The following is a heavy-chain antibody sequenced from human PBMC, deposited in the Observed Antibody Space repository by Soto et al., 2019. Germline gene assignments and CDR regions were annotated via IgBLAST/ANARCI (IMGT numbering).Heavy chain of an antibody. CDR3: TTLPQLWFTIGDDAFDI. V-gene: IGHV3-15*01. D-gene: IGHD5-18*01. J-gene: IGHJ3*02. CDR1: GFTFSNAW. Sequence: GGSLRLSCAASGFTFSNAWMSWVRQAPGKGLEWVGRIKSKTDGGTTDYAAPVKGRFTISRDDSKNTLYLQMNSLKTEDTAVYYCTTLPQLWFTIGDDAFDIWGQGTMVTVSS. CDR2: IKSKTDGGTT.